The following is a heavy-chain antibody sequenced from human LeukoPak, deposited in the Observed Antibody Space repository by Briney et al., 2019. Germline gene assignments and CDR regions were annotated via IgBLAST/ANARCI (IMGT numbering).Heavy chain of an antibody. CDR1: GFTFSRFG. Sequence: GGSLRLSCAASGFTFSRFGMHWVRQAPGQGLEWVAFILYDGTKKYYADSVKGRFTISRDNSRNTLFLQMNSLRSEDTAVYYCAKDYHVSGTAFDRWGQGTLVTVSS. CDR2: ILYDGTKK. V-gene: IGHV3-30*02. D-gene: IGHD3-10*01. CDR3: AKDYHVSGTAFDR. J-gene: IGHJ4*02.